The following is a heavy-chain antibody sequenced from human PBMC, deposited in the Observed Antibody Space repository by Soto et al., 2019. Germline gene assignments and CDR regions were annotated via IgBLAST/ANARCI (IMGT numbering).Heavy chain of an antibody. CDR3: AKNSPAAIQLWAYAMDV. V-gene: IGHV3-53*02. CDR1: GFSVSDNY. CDR2: FYGGGTT. J-gene: IGHJ6*02. Sequence: EVQLVESGGGLIQPGGSLRLSCAASGFSVSDNYMNWVRQAPGKGLEWVSIFYGGGTTSYADSVKGRFTISRDNSKHTVYLHMNRLRAEDTAVYYCAKNSPAAIQLWAYAMDVWGQGTTVTVSS. D-gene: IGHD2-2*01.